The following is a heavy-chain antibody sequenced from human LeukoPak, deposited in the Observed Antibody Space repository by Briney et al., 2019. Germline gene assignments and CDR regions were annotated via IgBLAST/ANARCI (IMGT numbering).Heavy chain of an antibody. Sequence: PSETLSLTCTVSGGSISSYYWSWIRQPPGKGLEWIGYIYYSGSTDYNPSLKSRVTISVDTSKNQFSLKLSSVTAADTAVYYCASTLYSGSYYLTQLDYWGQGTLVTVSS. CDR3: ASTLYSGSYYLTQLDY. V-gene: IGHV4-59*01. CDR2: IYYSGST. D-gene: IGHD1-26*01. CDR1: GGSISSYY. J-gene: IGHJ4*02.